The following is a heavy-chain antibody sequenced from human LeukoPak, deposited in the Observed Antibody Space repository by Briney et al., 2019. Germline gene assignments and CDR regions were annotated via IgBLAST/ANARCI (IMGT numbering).Heavy chain of an antibody. V-gene: IGHV4-59*01. D-gene: IGHD1-26*01. CDR2: IYYSGST. CDR1: GGSISSYY. CDR3: ARGGSGSYLGFDY. J-gene: IGHJ4*02. Sequence: SETLSLTCAVSGGSISSYYWSWIRQPPGKGLGWIGYIYYSGSTNYNPSLKSRVTISVDTSKNQFSLKLSSVTAVRTAVYYCARGGSGSYLGFDYWGQGTLVTVSS.